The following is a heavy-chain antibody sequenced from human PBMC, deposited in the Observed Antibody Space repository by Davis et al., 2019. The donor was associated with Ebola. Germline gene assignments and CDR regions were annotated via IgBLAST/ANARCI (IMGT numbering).Heavy chain of an antibody. CDR2: IYYSGST. Sequence: MPSETLSFTCTVSGGSISSYYWSWIRQPPGKGLEWIGYIYYSGSTNYNPSLKSRVTISVDTSKNQFSLKLSSVTAADTAVYYCARVNYDFWSGYYTGNWFDPWGQGTLVTVSS. V-gene: IGHV4-59*01. CDR1: GGSISSYY. D-gene: IGHD3-3*01. J-gene: IGHJ5*02. CDR3: ARVNYDFWSGYYTGNWFDP.